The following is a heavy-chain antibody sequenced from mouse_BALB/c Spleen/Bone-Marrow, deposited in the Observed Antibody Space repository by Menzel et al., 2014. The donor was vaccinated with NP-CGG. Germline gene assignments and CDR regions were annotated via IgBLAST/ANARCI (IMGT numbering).Heavy chain of an antibody. CDR2: INSNGGST. D-gene: IGHD2-10*01. V-gene: IGHV5-6-3*01. CDR1: GFTFSSYG. Sequence: DVKLVESGGGLVQPGGSLKLSCAASGFTFSSYGMSWVRQTPDKRLELVATINSNGGSTYYPDSVKGRFTISRDNAKNTLYLQMSSLKSEDTAMYYCARSQAYYGNYFDYWGQGTTLTVSS. CDR3: ARSQAYYGNYFDY. J-gene: IGHJ2*01.